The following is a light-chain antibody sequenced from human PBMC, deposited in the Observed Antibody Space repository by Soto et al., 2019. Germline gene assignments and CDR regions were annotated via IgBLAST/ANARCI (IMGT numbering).Light chain of an antibody. CDR2: DAS. Sequence: EIVMTQSPATLSVSPWERATLSCMASQSVSNNYLAWYQQALGQAPRLLSYDASNRAAGIPARFSGSGSGTDFTLTISSLEPEDFAVYYCQQRSNWPWTFGQGTKVDNK. V-gene: IGKV3-11*01. J-gene: IGKJ1*01. CDR3: QQRSNWPWT. CDR1: QSVSNNY.